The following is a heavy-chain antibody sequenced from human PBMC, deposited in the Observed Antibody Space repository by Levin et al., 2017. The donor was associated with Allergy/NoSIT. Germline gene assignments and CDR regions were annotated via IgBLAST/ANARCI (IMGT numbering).Heavy chain of an antibody. CDR1: GFTFDDYG. J-gene: IGHJ6*03. D-gene: IGHD3-9*01. Sequence: GGSLRLSCAASGFTFDDYGMSWVRQAPGKGLEWVSGINWNGGSTGYADSVKGRFTISRDNAKNSLYLQMNSLRAEDTALYYCARYGDVYYDILTGSAGEHYMDVWGKGTTVTVSS. V-gene: IGHV3-20*04. CDR3: ARYGDVYYDILTGSAGEHYMDV. CDR2: INWNGGST.